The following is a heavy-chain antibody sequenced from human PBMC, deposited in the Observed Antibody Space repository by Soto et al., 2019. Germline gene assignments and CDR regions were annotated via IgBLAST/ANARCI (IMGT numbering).Heavy chain of an antibody. CDR1: GFSLSNARMG. D-gene: IGHD6-6*01. CDR2: IFSNDEK. Sequence: QVTLKESGPVLVKPTETLTLTCTVSGFSLSNARMGVSWIRQPPGKALEWLAHIFSNDEKSYSTSLKSRLTISKDTSKSQVVLTMTNMDPVDTATCYCARILSTGSSLYFDYWGQGTLVTVSS. CDR3: ARILSTGSSLYFDY. J-gene: IGHJ4*02. V-gene: IGHV2-26*01.